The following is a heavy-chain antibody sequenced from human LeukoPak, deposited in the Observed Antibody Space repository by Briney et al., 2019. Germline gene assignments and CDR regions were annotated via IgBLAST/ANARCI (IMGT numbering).Heavy chain of an antibody. V-gene: IGHV4-61*01. D-gene: IGHD3-10*01. CDR1: GGSISSSSYY. J-gene: IGHJ6*02. Sequence: PSETLSLTCTVSGGSISSSSYYWSWVRQPPGKGLEWFGYVYYSGSTNYNPSLKSRVAISIDTSKNQFSLKLSSVTAADTAMYYCARAAPSYYGSGSLGSYYYGMDVWGQGTTVTVSS. CDR3: ARAAPSYYGSGSLGSYYYGMDV. CDR2: VYYSGST.